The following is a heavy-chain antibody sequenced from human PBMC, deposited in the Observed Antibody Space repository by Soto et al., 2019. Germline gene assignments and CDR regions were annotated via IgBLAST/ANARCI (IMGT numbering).Heavy chain of an antibody. CDR3: VRGRRTWHF. CDR1: GGSFSGYY. V-gene: IGHV4-34*01. Sequence: PSETLSLTCAVYGGSFSGYYWSWIRQPPGKGLEWIGEIYHSGSTNYNPSLKNRVTISVDTSRNRFSLKLTSVTAADTAVYYCVRGRRTWHFWGQGTLVTVSS. CDR2: IYHSGST. J-gene: IGHJ4*02.